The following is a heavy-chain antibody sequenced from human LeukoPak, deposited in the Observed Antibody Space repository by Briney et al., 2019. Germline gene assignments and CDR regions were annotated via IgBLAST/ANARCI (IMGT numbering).Heavy chain of an antibody. D-gene: IGHD6-19*01. V-gene: IGHV3-23*01. J-gene: IGHJ4*02. CDR1: GFTFSSYA. CDR2: ISGSGGST. CDR3: AKGDRIAVAGTFSLGETRSYYFGY. Sequence: GGSLRLSCAASGFTFSSYAMSWVRQAPGKGLEWVSAISGSGGSTYYADSVKGRFTISRDNSKNTLYLQMNSLRAEDTAVYYCAKGDRIAVAGTFSLGETRSYYFGYWGQGTLVTVSS.